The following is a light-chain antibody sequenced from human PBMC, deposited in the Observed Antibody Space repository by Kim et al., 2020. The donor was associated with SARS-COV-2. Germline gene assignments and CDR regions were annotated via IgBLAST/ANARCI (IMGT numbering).Light chain of an antibody. Sequence: VSPGQTASITCSGDRLGDKYASWYQQKPGQSPVLVIYNDSRRPSGIPERFSGSNSGNTATLTISGTQAIDEADYYCQAWDNNNGVFGGGTQLTVL. V-gene: IGLV3-1*01. CDR2: NDS. CDR3: QAWDNNNGV. J-gene: IGLJ3*02. CDR1: RLGDKY.